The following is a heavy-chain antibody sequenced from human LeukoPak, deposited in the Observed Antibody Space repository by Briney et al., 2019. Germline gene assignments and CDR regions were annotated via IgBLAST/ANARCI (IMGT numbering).Heavy chain of an antibody. V-gene: IGHV3-23*01. D-gene: IGHD3-10*01. J-gene: IGHJ4*02. Sequence: PGGSLRLSCAASGFTFSSYAMSWVRQAPGKGLEWVSAISGSGGSTYYADSVKGRFTISRDNAKNTLYLQMNSLRAEDTAVYYCARGVSTLVRGPGYWGQGTLVTVSS. CDR1: GFTFSSYA. CDR3: ARGVSTLVRGPGY. CDR2: ISGSGGST.